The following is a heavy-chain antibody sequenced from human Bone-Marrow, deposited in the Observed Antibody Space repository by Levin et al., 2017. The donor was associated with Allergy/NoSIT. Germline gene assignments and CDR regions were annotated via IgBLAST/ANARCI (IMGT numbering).Heavy chain of an antibody. CDR1: GYIFTDYP. J-gene: IGHJ6*02. CDR2: INAHSGAT. Sequence: GESLKISCKASGYIFTDYPLHWVRQAPGQGLEWMGRINAHSGATNYARNLQGRVTMTRDTSIRTAYMELSRLRSDDTAVYYCARDVGRDLKGFYGLDVWGQGTTVTVSS. CDR3: ARDVGRDLKGFYGLDV. V-gene: IGHV1-2*02.